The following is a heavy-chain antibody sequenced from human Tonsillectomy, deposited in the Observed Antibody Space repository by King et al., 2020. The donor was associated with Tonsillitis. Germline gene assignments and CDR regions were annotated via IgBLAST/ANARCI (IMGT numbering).Heavy chain of an antibody. CDR2: ISYVGSDK. CDR1: GFTFNAFT. Sequence: QLVQSGGGVVQPGRSLRLSCAASGFTFNAFTFHWIRQAPGKGLEWVASISYVGSDKYYGDSVKGRFTVSRDNSKDTLYLQMNNLRPEDTAIYYCARDWATGWGALLDYWGPGNLVTVSS. D-gene: IGHD3-16*01. V-gene: IGHV3-30*03. J-gene: IGHJ4*02. CDR3: ARDWATGWGALLDY.